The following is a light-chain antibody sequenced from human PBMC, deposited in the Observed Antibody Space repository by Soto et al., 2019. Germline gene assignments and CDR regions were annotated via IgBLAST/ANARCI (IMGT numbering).Light chain of an antibody. J-gene: IGKJ1*01. CDR2: SAS. Sequence: DILMTQPPAPASVSLGNGVPPSCRANESIRNNLAWYQQNPGQPPRLLLYSASTRAPGIPARVSGGGSGTQFSLTISSLQSEDFALYYCHQYNEWPRGTFGPGTKVEI. CDR3: HQYNEWPRGT. V-gene: IGKV3D-15*01. CDR1: ESIRNN.